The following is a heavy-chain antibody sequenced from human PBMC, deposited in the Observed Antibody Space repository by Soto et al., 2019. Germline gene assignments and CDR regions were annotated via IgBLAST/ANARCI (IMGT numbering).Heavy chain of an antibody. CDR3: ARETSVNGDRIPFAY. CDR1: GFTFSSYG. Sequence: GGSLRLSCAASGFTFSSYGMNWVRQAPGKGLEWVSYISSSSSTIFYADSVKGRFTISRDNAKNSLYLQMNSLRDEDTAVYYCARETSVNGDRIPFAYWGQGTLVTVSS. V-gene: IGHV3-48*02. J-gene: IGHJ4*02. CDR2: ISSSSSTI. D-gene: IGHD4-17*01.